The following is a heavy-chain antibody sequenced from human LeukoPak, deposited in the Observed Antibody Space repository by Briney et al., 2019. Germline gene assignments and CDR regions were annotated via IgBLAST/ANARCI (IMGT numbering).Heavy chain of an antibody. CDR2: IIPIFGTA. V-gene: IGHV1-69*01. Sequence: SVKVSCKASGGTFSSYAISWVRQAPGQGLEWMGGIIPIFGTANYAQKFQGRVTITADESTSTAYMELSSLRSEDTAVYYCARDRDYCSGGSCYPDAFDVWGQGTMVTVSS. CDR1: GGTFSSYA. D-gene: IGHD2-15*01. CDR3: ARDRDYCSGGSCYPDAFDV. J-gene: IGHJ3*01.